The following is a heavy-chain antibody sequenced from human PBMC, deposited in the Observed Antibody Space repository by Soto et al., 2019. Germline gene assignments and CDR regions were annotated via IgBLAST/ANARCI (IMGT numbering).Heavy chain of an antibody. CDR1: GFTFSSYE. Sequence: GGSLRLSCAASGFTFSSYEMNWVRQAPGKGLEWLSYISSSATTKYYADSVKGRFTISRDNARNSLYLQMDSLRAEDTAVYYCVRDGGSYPHAPHWGQGTLVTVSS. CDR3: VRDGGSYPHAPH. CDR2: ISSSATTK. D-gene: IGHD1-26*01. J-gene: IGHJ4*02. V-gene: IGHV3-48*03.